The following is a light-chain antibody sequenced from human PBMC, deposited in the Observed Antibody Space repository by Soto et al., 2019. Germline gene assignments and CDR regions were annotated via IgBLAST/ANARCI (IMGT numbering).Light chain of an antibody. V-gene: IGLV4-69*01. CDR1: SGHSSYA. Sequence: QSVLTQSPSASASLGASVKLTCTLSSGHSSYAIAWHQQQPEKGPRYLMKLNSDGSHSKGDGIPDRSSGSSSGAERYLTIPSLQYEDEADYYCQTWCTPVFGGGTKLTVL. J-gene: IGLJ2*01. CDR3: QTWCTPV. CDR2: LNSDGSH.